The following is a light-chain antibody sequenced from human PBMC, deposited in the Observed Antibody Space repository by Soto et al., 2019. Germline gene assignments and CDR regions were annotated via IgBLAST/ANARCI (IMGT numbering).Light chain of an antibody. J-gene: IGKJ4*01. CDR2: LAS. V-gene: IGKV3D-20*02. CDR3: QQRSNWPLT. CDR1: QSFTTSQ. Sequence: EIVLTQSPGTLSLSPGERATLFCRASQSFTTSQLAWYQQRPGQAPRVLIYLASNRAAGVPARFSGSGSGTDFTLTISDVEPEDFAVYYCQQRSNWPLTFGGGTKVDIK.